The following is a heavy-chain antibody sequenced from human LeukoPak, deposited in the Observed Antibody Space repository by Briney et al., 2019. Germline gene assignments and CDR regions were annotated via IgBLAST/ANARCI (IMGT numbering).Heavy chain of an antibody. D-gene: IGHD2/OR15-2a*01. Sequence: ASLKVSCKSSGFTFTDHYIHWVRQGPGQGLEWMGYIGPHSTFTSSPQEFQGRVTMTRDASMSTAYMELTRLTSDDTAVYYCVREGEGPLSKDFDYWGQGTLVTVAS. CDR2: IGPHSTFT. V-gene: IGHV1-2*02. CDR3: VREGEGPLSKDFDY. CDR1: GFTFTDHY. J-gene: IGHJ4*02.